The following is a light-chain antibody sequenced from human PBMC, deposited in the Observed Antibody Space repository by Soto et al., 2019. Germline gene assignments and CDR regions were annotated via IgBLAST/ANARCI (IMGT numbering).Light chain of an antibody. CDR1: QSISSW. CDR2: DAS. Sequence: DIQMTQSPSTLSASVGDRVTITCRASQSISSWLAWYQQKPGKAPKLLIYDASSLESGVPSGFSGSGSGTEFTLTISSLQPDDFATYYCQQYNSYSGTFGGGTKVEIK. V-gene: IGKV1-5*01. CDR3: QQYNSYSGT. J-gene: IGKJ4*01.